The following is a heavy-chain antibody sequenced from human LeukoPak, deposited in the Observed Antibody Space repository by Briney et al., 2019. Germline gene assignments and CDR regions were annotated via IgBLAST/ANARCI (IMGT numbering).Heavy chain of an antibody. CDR1: GFTFSSYA. Sequence: GRSLRLSCVASGFTFSSYAMHWVRQAPGKGLEWVAVIAFDGSNALYADFVKGRFTISRDISKSTLYLEMNSLKAEDSAIYYCSRGRYGDYSRSGYYYGMDVWGQGTTVTVSS. J-gene: IGHJ6*02. D-gene: IGHD4-17*01. CDR3: SRGRYGDYSRSGYYYGMDV. CDR2: IAFDGSNA. V-gene: IGHV3-30-3*01.